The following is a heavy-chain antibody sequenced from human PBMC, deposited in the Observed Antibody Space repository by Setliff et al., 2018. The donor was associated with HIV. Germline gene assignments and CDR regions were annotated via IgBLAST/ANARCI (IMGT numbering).Heavy chain of an antibody. CDR1: GASMSSGDYY. CDR3: AREVNIPVRGITDDAFDI. J-gene: IGHJ3*02. CDR2: IYYSGNS. D-gene: IGHD3-10*01. V-gene: IGHV4-30-4*08. Sequence: SETLSLTCTVSGASMSSGDYYWSWIRQPPGKGLEWIGHIYYSGNSYYNPSLKSRVTLSVDTSKNQFSLKVNSVTAADTAVYYCAREVNIPVRGITDDAFDIWGQGTMVTVSS.